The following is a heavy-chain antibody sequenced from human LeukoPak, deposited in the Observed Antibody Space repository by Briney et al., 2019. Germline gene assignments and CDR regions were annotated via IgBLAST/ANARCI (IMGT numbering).Heavy chain of an antibody. CDR3: AKTFEQWLDTAQDY. D-gene: IGHD6-19*01. Sequence: QAGGSLRLSCAASGFTFSSYGMSWVRQAPGKGLEWVSAISGSGGSTYYADSVKGRFTISRDNSKNTLYLQMNSLRAEDTAVYYCAKTFEQWLDTAQDYWGQGTLVTVSS. CDR1: GFTFSSYG. CDR2: ISGSGGST. J-gene: IGHJ4*02. V-gene: IGHV3-23*01.